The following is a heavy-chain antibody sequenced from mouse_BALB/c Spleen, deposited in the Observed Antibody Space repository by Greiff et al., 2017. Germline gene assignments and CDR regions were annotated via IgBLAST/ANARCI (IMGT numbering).Heavy chain of an antibody. CDR1: GFTFSSFG. D-gene: IGHD1-2*01. J-gene: IGHJ2*01. Sequence: EVQLVESGGGLVQPGGSRKLSCAASGFTFSSFGMHWVRQAPEKGLEWVAYISSGSSTIYYADTVKGRFTISRDNPKNTLFLQMTSLRSEDTAMYYCARRYGYDYFDYWGQGTTLTVSS. V-gene: IGHV5-17*02. CDR3: ARRYGYDYFDY. CDR2: ISSGSSTI.